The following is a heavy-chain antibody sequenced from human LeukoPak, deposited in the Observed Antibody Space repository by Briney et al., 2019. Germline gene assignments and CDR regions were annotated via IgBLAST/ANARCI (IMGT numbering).Heavy chain of an antibody. D-gene: IGHD3-10*01. CDR2: IYTSGST. CDR3: ARELSRGYNWFDP. CDR1: GGSISSSSYY. Sequence: SETLSLTCTVSGGSISSSSYYWGWIRQPAGKGLEWIGRIYTSGSTNYNPSLKSRVTTSVDTSKNQFSLKLSSVTAADTAVYYCARELSRGYNWFDPWGQGTLVTVSS. J-gene: IGHJ5*02. V-gene: IGHV4-61*02.